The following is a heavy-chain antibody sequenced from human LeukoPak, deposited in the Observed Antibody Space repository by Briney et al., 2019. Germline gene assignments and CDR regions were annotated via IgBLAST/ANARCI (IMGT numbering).Heavy chain of an antibody. CDR2: IKQDGSEK. CDR3: AELGITMIGGV. J-gene: IGHJ6*04. CDR1: GFTFSTYA. V-gene: IGHV3-7*01. D-gene: IGHD3-10*02. Sequence: GGSLRLSCAASGFTFSTYAMHWVRQAPGKGLEWVANIKQDGSEKYYVDSVKGRFTISRDNAKNSLYLQMNSLRAEDTAVYYCAELGITMIGGVWGKGTTVTISS.